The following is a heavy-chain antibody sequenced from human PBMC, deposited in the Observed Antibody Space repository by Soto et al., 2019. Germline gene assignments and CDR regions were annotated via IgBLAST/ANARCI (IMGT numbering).Heavy chain of an antibody. CDR2: IYYSGST. V-gene: IGHV4-39*01. J-gene: IGHJ3*02. D-gene: IGHD5-18*01. CDR1: GGSISSSSYY. Sequence: SETLSLTCTVSGGSISSSSYYWGWIRQPPXKGLEWIGSIYYSGSTYYNPSLKSRVTISVDTSKNQFSLKLSSVTAADTAVYYCARIFRYSYGYLDAFDIWGQGTMVTVSS. CDR3: ARIFRYSYGYLDAFDI.